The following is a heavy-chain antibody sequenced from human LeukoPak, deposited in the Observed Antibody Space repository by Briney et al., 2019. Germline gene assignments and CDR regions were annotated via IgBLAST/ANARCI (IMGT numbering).Heavy chain of an antibody. CDR1: GFTFISYT. V-gene: IGHV3-21*01. J-gene: IGHJ4*02. CDR3: ARDPLEY. CDR2: ISSSGNYI. D-gene: IGHD1-1*01. Sequence: GGSGGLSCAASGFTFISYTMIWVRQAPGKGLEWVSSISSSGNYIYYADSVKGRFTISRDNAKNSLYLQMNSLRADDTAVYYCARDPLEYGGQGTLVTVSS.